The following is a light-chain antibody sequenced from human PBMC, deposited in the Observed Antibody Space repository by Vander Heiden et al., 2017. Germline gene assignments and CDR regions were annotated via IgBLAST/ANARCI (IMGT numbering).Light chain of an antibody. CDR3: QKDDSTPKT. J-gene: IGKJ1*01. CDR2: WAS. Sequence: DIVMTQSPDSLAVSLGERAAINCKSSRSVLNPSKNKNYLAWYQQKPGQPPKLLIYWASTRESGVPDRFSGSGSGTDFTFTISSLQAEDVAVYYCQKDDSTPKTFGQGTKVEIK. CDR1: RSVLNPSKNKNY. V-gene: IGKV4-1*01.